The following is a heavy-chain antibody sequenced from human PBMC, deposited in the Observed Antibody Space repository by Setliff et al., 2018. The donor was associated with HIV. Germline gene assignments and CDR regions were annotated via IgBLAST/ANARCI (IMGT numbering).Heavy chain of an antibody. V-gene: IGHV4-34*01. D-gene: IGHD4-17*01. CDR1: GGSFSGYY. Sequence: SETLSLTCAVYGGSFSGYYWSWIRLPPGKGLEWIGEINHSGSTNYNPSLKSRVTISVDTSKNQFSLNLTSVTAADTAVYFCARAKTTGSFFDKIHAAFNVWGPGTLVTVSS. CDR3: ARAKTTGSFFDKIHAAFNV. CDR2: INHSGST. J-gene: IGHJ3*01.